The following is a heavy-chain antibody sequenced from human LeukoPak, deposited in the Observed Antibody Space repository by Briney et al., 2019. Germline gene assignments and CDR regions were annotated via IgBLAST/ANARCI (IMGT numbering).Heavy chain of an antibody. D-gene: IGHD3-3*01. V-gene: IGHV1-18*01. CDR2: ISAYNGNT. Sequence: ASVKVSCKASGYTFTSYGISWVRQAPGQGLEWMGWISAYNGNTNYAQKLQGRVTMTTDTSTSTAYMELRSLRSDVTAVYYCARDGLYDFWSGNYYMDVWGKGTTVTVSS. CDR3: ARDGLYDFWSGNYYMDV. CDR1: GYTFTSYG. J-gene: IGHJ6*03.